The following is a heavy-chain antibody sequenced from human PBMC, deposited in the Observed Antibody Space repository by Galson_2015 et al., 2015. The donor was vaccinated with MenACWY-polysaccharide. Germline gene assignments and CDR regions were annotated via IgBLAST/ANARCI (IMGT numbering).Heavy chain of an antibody. CDR1: GFPCSDAW. J-gene: IGHJ4*02. CDR3: GSGAGDAGFGC. CDR2: IKSKGVGGPT. Sequence: SLRLSCAASGFPCSDAWLSWARQAPGKGLEWVGRIKSKGVGGPTDYAAPVKGRFTISRDDSKNTAYLQMNSLKTEDTAVYYCGSGAGDAGFGCWGQGTLVTVSS. V-gene: IGHV3-15*01. D-gene: IGHD3-16*01.